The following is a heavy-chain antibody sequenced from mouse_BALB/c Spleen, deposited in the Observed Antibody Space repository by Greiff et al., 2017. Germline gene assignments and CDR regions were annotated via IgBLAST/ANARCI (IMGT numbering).Heavy chain of an antibody. CDR2: INPDSSTI. V-gene: IGHV4-1*02. CDR3: ARPRIYYYGSSSAWFAY. CDR1: GFDFSRYW. D-gene: IGHD1-1*01. Sequence: EVQLVESGGGLVQPGGSLKLSCAASGFDFSRYWMSWVRQAPGKGLEWIGEINPDSSTINYTPSLKDKFIISRDNAKNTLYLQMSKVRSEDTALYYCARPRIYYYGSSSAWFAYWGQGTLVTVSA. J-gene: IGHJ3*01.